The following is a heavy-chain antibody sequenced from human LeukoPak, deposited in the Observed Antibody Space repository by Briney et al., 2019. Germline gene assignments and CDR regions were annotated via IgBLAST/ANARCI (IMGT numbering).Heavy chain of an antibody. CDR2: ISGSGGST. CDR1: GVTFSSYA. V-gene: IGHV3-23*01. CDR3: ATDQRYCSSTSCQGVVDAFDI. J-gene: IGHJ3*02. D-gene: IGHD2-2*01. Sequence: GGSLRLSCAASGVTFSSYAMSWVRQAPGKGLEWVSAISGSGGSTYYADSVKGRFTISRDNSKNTLYLQMNSLRAEDTAVYYCATDQRYCSSTSCQGVVDAFDIWGQGTMVTVSS.